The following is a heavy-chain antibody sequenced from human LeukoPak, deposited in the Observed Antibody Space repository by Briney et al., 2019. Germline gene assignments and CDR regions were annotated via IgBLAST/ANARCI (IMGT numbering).Heavy chain of an antibody. CDR2: ISGDGGST. V-gene: IGHV3-43*02. Sequence: GGSLRLSCVASGFTFDDYAMHWVRQAPGKGLEWVSLISGDGGSTYYADSVKGRFTISRDNSKNTLYLQMNSLRGEDTGVYYCAEAHLLDWLLPFDYWGQGTLVTVSS. CDR1: GFTFDDYA. CDR3: AEAHLLDWLLPFDY. J-gene: IGHJ4*02. D-gene: IGHD3/OR15-3a*01.